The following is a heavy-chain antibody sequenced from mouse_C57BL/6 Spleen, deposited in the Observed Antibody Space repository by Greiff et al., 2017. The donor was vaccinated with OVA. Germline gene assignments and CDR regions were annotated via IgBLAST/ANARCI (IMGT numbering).Heavy chain of an antibody. J-gene: IGHJ1*03. D-gene: IGHD4-1*01. CDR1: GYTFTDYE. V-gene: IGHV1-15*01. CDR2: IDPETGGT. CDR3: TRCWDGYFDV. Sequence: QVQLQQSGAELVRPGASVTLSCKASGYTFTDYEMHWVKQTPVHGLEWIGAIDPETGGTAYNQKFKGKAILTADKSSSTAYMELRSLTSEDSAVYYCTRCWDGYFDVWGTGTTVTVSS.